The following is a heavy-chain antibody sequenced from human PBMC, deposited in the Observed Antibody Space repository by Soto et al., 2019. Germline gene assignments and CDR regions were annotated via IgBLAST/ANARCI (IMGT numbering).Heavy chain of an antibody. CDR1: GFTFSSYG. Sequence: GGSLRLSCAASGFTFSSYGMHWVRQAPGKGLEWVAVIWYDGSNKYYADSVKGRFTISRDNSKNTLNLQMKSLRAEDTAVYYCAKDHPSSELRFEPLYYYYYMDVWGKGTTVTVSS. CDR2: IWYDGSNK. D-gene: IGHD3-3*01. CDR3: AKDHPSSELRFEPLYYYYYMDV. J-gene: IGHJ6*03. V-gene: IGHV3-33*06.